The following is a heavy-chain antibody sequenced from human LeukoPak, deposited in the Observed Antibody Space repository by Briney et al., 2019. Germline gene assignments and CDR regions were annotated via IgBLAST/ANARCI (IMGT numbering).Heavy chain of an antibody. D-gene: IGHD5/OR15-5a*01. CDR3: ARGGVYLRNNWFDP. J-gene: IGHJ5*02. CDR2: INHSGST. V-gene: IGHV4-34*01. CDR1: GGSFSGYY. Sequence: PSETLSLTCAVYGGSFSGYYWSWIRQPPGKGLEWVGEINHSGSTNYNPSLKSRVTISVDKSKNQFSLKLSSVTAADTAVYYCARGGVYLRNNWFDPWGQGTLVTVSS.